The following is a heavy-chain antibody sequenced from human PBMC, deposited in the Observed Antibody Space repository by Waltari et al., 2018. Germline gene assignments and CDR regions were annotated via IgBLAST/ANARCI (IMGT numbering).Heavy chain of an antibody. CDR1: GYTFTDYY. J-gene: IGHJ5*02. CDR3: ARGIVVVIAKTNWFDP. Sequence: QVQLVQSGAEVEKPGASVKVSCKASGYTFTDYYIPWVRQAPGQRLEWMGWINPNSGGTSYAQKFQGRVTMTRDTSINTAYMELSGLKSDDTAVYYCARGIVVVIAKTNWFDPWGQGTLVTVSS. D-gene: IGHD2-21*01. CDR2: INPNSGGT. V-gene: IGHV1-2*02.